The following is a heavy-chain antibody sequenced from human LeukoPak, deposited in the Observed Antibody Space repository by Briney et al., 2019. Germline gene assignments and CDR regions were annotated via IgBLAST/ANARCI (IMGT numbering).Heavy chain of an antibody. Sequence: PGRSLRLSCAASGFTFSSHALHSVRQAPGKGLEWVAVISSDGSYKYYADSVKGRFTISRDNSQNILFLQMNSLRPEDTAIYYCAKHPGDFTGIVNYYYMDVWGKGTTVTVSS. D-gene: IGHD1-26*01. V-gene: IGHV3-30*04. J-gene: IGHJ6*03. CDR2: ISSDGSYK. CDR3: AKHPGDFTGIVNYYYMDV. CDR1: GFTFSSHA.